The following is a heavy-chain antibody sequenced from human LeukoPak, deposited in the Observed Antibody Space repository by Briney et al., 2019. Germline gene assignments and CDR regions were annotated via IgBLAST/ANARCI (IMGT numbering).Heavy chain of an antibody. CDR2: IHYSGST. CDR3: ARQPAYIVVVVAATVYFDY. D-gene: IGHD2-15*01. Sequence: SETLSLTCTVSGGSISSSSYYWGWIRQPPGRGLECIGSIHYSGSTYYNPSLKSRVTISVDTSKNQFSLKLSSVTAADTAVYYCARQPAYIVVVVAATVYFDYWGQGTLVTVSS. CDR1: GGSISSSSYY. V-gene: IGHV4-39*01. J-gene: IGHJ4*02.